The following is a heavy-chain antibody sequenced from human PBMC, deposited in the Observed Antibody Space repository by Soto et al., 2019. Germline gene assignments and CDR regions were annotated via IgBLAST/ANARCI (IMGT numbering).Heavy chain of an antibody. V-gene: IGHV3-53*01. CDR1: GFSVTGNH. CDR3: ARDLATVGKGFDS. CDR2: LYTGGTT. Sequence: PGGSLRLSCAASGFSVTGNHMTWVRQAPGKGLEWVSSLYTGGTTYYADSVQGRSTISRDSSKNTLFLQMDRLRVEDSAVYYCARDLATVGKGFDSWGPGTLVTVSS. J-gene: IGHJ4*02. D-gene: IGHD5-12*01.